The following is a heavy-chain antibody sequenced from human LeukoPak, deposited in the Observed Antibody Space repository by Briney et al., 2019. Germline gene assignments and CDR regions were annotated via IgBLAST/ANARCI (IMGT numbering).Heavy chain of an antibody. V-gene: IGHV1-18*01. D-gene: IGHD2-15*01. Sequence: GASVKVSCKTSGYTFTTYGITWVRQAPGQGLQWMGWFSVYNGNTKYAQKFQGRITMATDTSTSTAYMELRSLRSDDTAIYYCARVSKGRDSSGHYSFDYWGQGTLVTVST. CDR2: FSVYNGNT. CDR3: ARVSKGRDSSGHYSFDY. CDR1: GYTFTTYG. J-gene: IGHJ4*02.